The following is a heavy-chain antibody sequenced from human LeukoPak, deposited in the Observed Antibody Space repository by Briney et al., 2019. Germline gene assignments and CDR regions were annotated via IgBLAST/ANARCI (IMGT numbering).Heavy chain of an antibody. Sequence: SETLSLTCTVGGGSLSGHYWGWIRQPPGKGLELVGHTYYTGTTFYNPSLNSRVTITLDTSRNQFSLRLTSVIAADTAVYYCAGFSWGCSTASCYLTNWGQGALVTVSS. CDR3: AGFSWGCSTASCYLTN. V-gene: IGHV4-59*11. J-gene: IGHJ4*02. CDR1: GGSLSGHY. CDR2: TYYTGTT. D-gene: IGHD2-2*01.